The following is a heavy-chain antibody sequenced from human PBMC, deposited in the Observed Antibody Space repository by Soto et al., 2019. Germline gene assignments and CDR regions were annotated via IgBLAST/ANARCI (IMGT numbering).Heavy chain of an antibody. D-gene: IGHD3-3*01. J-gene: IGHJ4*02. CDR2: MIYRGTA. Sequence: SETLSLTCSVSGPSITSYYWSWIRRPPGKGLEWIGYMIYRGTANYNPSLKSRVTISVDTSKNQFSLNLSAVSTADTAMYFCARYDFGTHYFHLWGPGTLVTVSS. CDR1: GPSITSYY. V-gene: IGHV4-59*01. CDR3: ARYDFGTHYFHL.